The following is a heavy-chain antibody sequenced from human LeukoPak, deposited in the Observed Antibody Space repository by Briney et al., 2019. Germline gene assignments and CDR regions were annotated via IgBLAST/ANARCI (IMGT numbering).Heavy chain of an antibody. J-gene: IGHJ1*01. CDR1: GGTFSSYA. Sequence: SVKVSCKASGGTFSSYAISWVRQAPGQGLEWMGGIIPIFGTANYAQKFQGRVTITADESTSTAYMELSSLRSEDTAAYYCARDEGPRYSSSWYVYFQHWGQGTLVTVSS. CDR3: ARDEGPRYSSSWYVYFQH. CDR2: IIPIFGTA. V-gene: IGHV1-69*01. D-gene: IGHD6-13*01.